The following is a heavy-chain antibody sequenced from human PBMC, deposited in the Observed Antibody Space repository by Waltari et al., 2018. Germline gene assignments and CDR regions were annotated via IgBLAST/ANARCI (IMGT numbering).Heavy chain of an antibody. CDR2: IYTSGST. D-gene: IGHD6-19*01. CDR1: GGSISSYY. CDR3: AREVGAGWLSDYYYYMDV. J-gene: IGHJ6*03. Sequence: QVQLQESGPGLVKPSETLSLTCPVSGGSISSYYWSWIRQHAGKGLEWIGRIYTSGSTNYNPSLKSRVTMSVDTSKNQFSLKLSSVTAADTAVYYCAREVGAGWLSDYYYYMDVWGKGTTVTVSS. V-gene: IGHV4-4*07.